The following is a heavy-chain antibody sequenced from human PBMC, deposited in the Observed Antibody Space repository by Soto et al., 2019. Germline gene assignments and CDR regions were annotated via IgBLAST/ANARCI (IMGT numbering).Heavy chain of an antibody. V-gene: IGHV3-23*01. Sequence: EVQLLESGGGLVQPGGSLRLSCAASGFTFSSYAMSWVRQAPGKGLEWVSAISGSGGSTYYADSVKGRFTISRDNSKNTLYLQMNSLRAEDTAVYYCAKSLANPVLEWLLYPILFVFDIWGQGTMVTVSS. J-gene: IGHJ3*02. D-gene: IGHD3-3*01. CDR3: AKSLANPVLEWLLYPILFVFDI. CDR1: GFTFSSYA. CDR2: ISGSGGST.